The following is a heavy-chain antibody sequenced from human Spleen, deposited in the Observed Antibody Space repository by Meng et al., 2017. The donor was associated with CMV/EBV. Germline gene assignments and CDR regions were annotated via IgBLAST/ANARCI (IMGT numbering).Heavy chain of an antibody. D-gene: IGHD3-10*01. Sequence: SETLSLTCAVYGGSFSGYYWSWIRQPPGKGLEWIGEINHSGSTNYNPSLKSRVTLSVDTSKNQFSLKLSSVTAADTDVYYCARRGVVRDSYGMDVWGQGTTVTVSS. CDR1: GGSFSGYY. CDR2: INHSGST. J-gene: IGHJ6*02. CDR3: ARRGVVRDSYGMDV. V-gene: IGHV4-34*01.